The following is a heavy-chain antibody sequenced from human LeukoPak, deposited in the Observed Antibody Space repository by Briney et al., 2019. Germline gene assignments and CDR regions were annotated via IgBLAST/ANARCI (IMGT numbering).Heavy chain of an antibody. Sequence: GGTLRLSCAASGFTFSNYGMSWVRQAPGKGLEWVSSISGSGGRTYYADSVKGRFTISRDNSKNTLYLQMNSLRAEDTAVYYCATSKQWLVLMYWGQGTLVTVSS. CDR1: GFTFSNYG. CDR3: ATSKQWLVLMY. D-gene: IGHD6-19*01. V-gene: IGHV3-23*01. CDR2: ISGSGGRT. J-gene: IGHJ4*02.